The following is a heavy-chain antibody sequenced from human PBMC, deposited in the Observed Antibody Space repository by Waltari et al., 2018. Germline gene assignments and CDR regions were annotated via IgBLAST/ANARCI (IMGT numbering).Heavy chain of an antibody. CDR2: ISAYNGNT. Sequence: EYMGWISAYNGNTNYAQKLQGRVTMTTDTSTSTAYMELRSLRSDDTAVYYCARGRITGTTRTYYFDYWGQGTLVTVSS. CDR3: ARGRITGTTRTYYFDY. J-gene: IGHJ4*02. D-gene: IGHD1-7*01. V-gene: IGHV1-18*01.